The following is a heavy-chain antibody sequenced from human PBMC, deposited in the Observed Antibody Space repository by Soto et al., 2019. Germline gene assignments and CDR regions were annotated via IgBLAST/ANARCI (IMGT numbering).Heavy chain of an antibody. J-gene: IGHJ4*02. D-gene: IGHD2-15*01. CDR3: ARDHFGGNNDY. V-gene: IGHV3-74*01. CDR1: GFTFSSYW. CDR2: INTDGSTT. Sequence: GGSLRLSCAASGFTFSSYWMHWVRQAPGKGLVWVSRINTDGSTTNYADSVKGRFTISRDNAKNTLYLQMNSLRAEDTAVYYCARDHFGGNNDYWGQGALVTVPQ.